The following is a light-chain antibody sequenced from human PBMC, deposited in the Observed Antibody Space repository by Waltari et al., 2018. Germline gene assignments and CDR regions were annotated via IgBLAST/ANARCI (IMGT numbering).Light chain of an antibody. Sequence: SLLTQPPSASGTHGQRDTISCSGSSSNIGRNYVTWYQQLPGTAPKLLIDRNNQRPSGVPDRFSGSKSGTSASLAISGLRSEDEADYYCAAWDDSLSGSYVFGTGTKVTVL. CDR3: AAWDDSLSGSYV. J-gene: IGLJ1*01. CDR2: RNN. CDR1: SSNIGRNY. V-gene: IGLV1-47*01.